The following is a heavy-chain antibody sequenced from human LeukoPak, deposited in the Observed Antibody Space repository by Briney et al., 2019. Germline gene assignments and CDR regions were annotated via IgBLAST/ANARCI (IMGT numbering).Heavy chain of an antibody. CDR3: AIAGGSGSYSRGYWFDP. D-gene: IGHD3-10*01. CDR2: IIVILGIA. J-gene: IGHJ5*02. Sequence: SVKVSCKASVGTFTIYAISWGRHAPGQGLEWMGRIIVILGIANYAQKFQGRVTIPAHKSTSTAYMELSSLRSEDTAVYYCAIAGGSGSYSRGYWFDPWGQGTLVTVSS. V-gene: IGHV1-69*04. CDR1: VGTFTIYA.